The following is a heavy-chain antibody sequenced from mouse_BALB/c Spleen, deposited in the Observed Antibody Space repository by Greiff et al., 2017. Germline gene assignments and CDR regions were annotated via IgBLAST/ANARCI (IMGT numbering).Heavy chain of an antibody. CDR2: IRSKSNNYAT. Sequence: EVKLVESGGGLVQPKGSLKLSCAASGFTFNTYAMNWVRQAPGKGLEWVARIRSKSNNYATYYADSVKDRFTISRDDSQSMLYLQMNNLKTEDTAMYYCVRSRRGYYYAMDYWGQGTSVTVSS. CDR3: VRSRRGYYYAMDY. CDR1: GFTFNTYA. J-gene: IGHJ4*01. V-gene: IGHV10-1*02.